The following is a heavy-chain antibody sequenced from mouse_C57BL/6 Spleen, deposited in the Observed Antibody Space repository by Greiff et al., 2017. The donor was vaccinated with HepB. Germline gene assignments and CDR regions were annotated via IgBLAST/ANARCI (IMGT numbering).Heavy chain of an antibody. CDR1: GYTFTDYY. D-gene: IGHD2-3*01. V-gene: IGHV1-19*01. CDR2: INPYNGGT. Sequence: VQLQQSGPVLVKPGASVKMSCKASGYTFTDYYMNWVKQSHGKSLEWIGVINPYNGGTSYNQKFKGKATLTVDKSSSTAYMELNSLTSEDSAVYYCGRGRDGPLYAMDYWGQGTSVTVSS. CDR3: GRGRDGPLYAMDY. J-gene: IGHJ4*01.